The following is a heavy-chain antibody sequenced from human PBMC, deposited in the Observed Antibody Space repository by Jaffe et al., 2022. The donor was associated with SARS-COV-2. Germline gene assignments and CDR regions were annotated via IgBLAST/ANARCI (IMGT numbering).Heavy chain of an antibody. CDR3: ARGRRGYGDYAADYYDYMDV. J-gene: IGHJ6*03. Sequence: QVQLVESGGGVVQPGRSLRLSCAASGFTFSSYAMHWVRQAPGKGLEWVAVISYDGSNKYYADSVKGRFTISRDNSKNTLYLQMNSLRAEDTAVYYCARGRRGYGDYAADYYDYMDVWGKGTTVTVSS. V-gene: IGHV3-30*04. D-gene: IGHD4-17*01. CDR2: ISYDGSNK. CDR1: GFTFSSYA.